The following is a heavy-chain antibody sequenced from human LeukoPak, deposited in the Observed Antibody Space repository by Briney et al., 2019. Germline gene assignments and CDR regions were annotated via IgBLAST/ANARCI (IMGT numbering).Heavy chain of an antibody. Sequence: PGRSLRLSCAASGFTFSSYGMHWVRQAPGKGLEWVAVISYDGSNKYYADSVKGRFTISRDNSKNTLYLQMNSLRAEDTAVYYCAKEGVLRSHDYWGQGTLVTVSS. J-gene: IGHJ4*02. CDR2: ISYDGSNK. CDR1: GFTFSSYG. D-gene: IGHD3-16*01. V-gene: IGHV3-30*18. CDR3: AKEGVLRSHDY.